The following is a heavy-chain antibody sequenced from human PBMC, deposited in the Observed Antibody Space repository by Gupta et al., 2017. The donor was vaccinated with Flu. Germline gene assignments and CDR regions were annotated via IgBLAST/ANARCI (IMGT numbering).Heavy chain of an antibody. J-gene: IGHJ4*01. V-gene: IGHV4-39*01. Sequence: QVQLQESGPGLVKPSETLSLPSTVFGGSITRDNYYWGWIRQSPGKGLEWIGSFYNSGSNYDNPSLKRRVAISVDTSKKQFSLKLRSVTAADTAVYYCVIAPDYWGGQGTLVTVSS. CDR3: VIAPDYW. D-gene: IGHD4-11*01. CDR1: GGSITRDNYY. CDR2: FYNSGSN.